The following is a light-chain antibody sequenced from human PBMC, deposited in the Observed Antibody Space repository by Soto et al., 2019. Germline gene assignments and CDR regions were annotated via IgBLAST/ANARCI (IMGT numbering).Light chain of an antibody. CDR3: QQRSNWPRT. J-gene: IGKJ1*01. V-gene: IGKV3-11*01. CDR1: QNIRNY. CDR2: CVS. Sequence: EIVLTQSPCTLSWSPGERATLSCRASQNIRNYLIWYQQKPVQAPRLLIYCVSTRATGIPARFSGSGSGTDFTLTLSSLETEDFAVYYCQQRSNWPRTFGQGTKVDIK.